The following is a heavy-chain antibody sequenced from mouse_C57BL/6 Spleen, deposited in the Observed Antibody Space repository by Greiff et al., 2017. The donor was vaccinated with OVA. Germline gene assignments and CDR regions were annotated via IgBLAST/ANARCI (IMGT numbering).Heavy chain of an antibody. CDR3: AREGQGSSFFAY. J-gene: IGHJ3*01. D-gene: IGHD1-1*01. CDR1: GYTFTDYY. CDR2: INPYNGGT. Sequence: EVQLQQSGPVLVKPGASVKMSCKASGYTFTDYYMNWVKQSHGKSLEWIGVINPYNGGTSYNQKFKGKATLTVDKSSSTAYMELNSLTSEDSAVYYCAREGQGSSFFAYWGQGTLVTVSA. V-gene: IGHV1-19*01.